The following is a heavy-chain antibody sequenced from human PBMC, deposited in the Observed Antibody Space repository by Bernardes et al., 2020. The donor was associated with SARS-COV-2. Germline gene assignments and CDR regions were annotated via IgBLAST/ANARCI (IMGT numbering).Heavy chain of an antibody. CDR3: ARGSLSGTYGVGDY. Sequence: GGSLRLSCAASGFTLSNSGMNWVRQAPGKGPEWISYISATSTTMEYADAVRGRFTISRDNAKNTLYLQMNSLRVEDTAVYYCARGSLSGTYGVGDYWGQGTLLTVSS. CDR1: GFTLSNSG. J-gene: IGHJ4*02. CDR2: ISATSTTM. V-gene: IGHV3-48*04. D-gene: IGHD1-26*01.